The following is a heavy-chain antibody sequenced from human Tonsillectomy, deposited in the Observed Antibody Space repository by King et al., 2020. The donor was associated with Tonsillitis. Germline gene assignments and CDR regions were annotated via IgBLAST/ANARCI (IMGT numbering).Heavy chain of an antibody. V-gene: IGHV3-30*18. Sequence: QVQLVESGGGVVQPRRSLRLSCAASGFTFSSCVMHWVRQAPGKGLEWVALLAYDGSYEYFADSVKGRFTISRDNSKNTLYLQMNSLGPEDTAVYYCAKESDAFDIWGQGTMVTASS. CDR1: GFTFSSCV. CDR3: AKESDAFDI. J-gene: IGHJ3*02. CDR2: LAYDGSYE.